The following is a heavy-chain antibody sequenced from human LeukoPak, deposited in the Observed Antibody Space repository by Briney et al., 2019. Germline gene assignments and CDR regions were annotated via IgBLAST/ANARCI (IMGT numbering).Heavy chain of an antibody. CDR2: ISSDSTTM. CDR1: GFTFSTYI. V-gene: IGHV3-48*02. D-gene: IGHD1-1*01. CDR3: ARGTATTGGYFQH. J-gene: IGHJ1*01. Sequence: GGPLRLSCVASGFTFSTYIMNWVRQAPGKGLEWVSYISSDSTTMNYADSVRGRFIISRDNAKSSLFLQMNSLRDEDTAVYYCARGTATTGGYFQHCGPGTLVTVSS.